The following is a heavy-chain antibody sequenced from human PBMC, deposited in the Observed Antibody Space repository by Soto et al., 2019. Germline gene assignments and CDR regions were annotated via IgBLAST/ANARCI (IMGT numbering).Heavy chain of an antibody. CDR3: ARQILGSSTTFDP. CDR2: IKQDGSEK. V-gene: IGHV3-7*01. Sequence: EVQLEESGGGLVQPGGSLRLSCAASGFIFSNYYMSWVRQPPGKGLDWVANIKQDGSEKRYVDSVRGRFTISRDDAKNSLYLQMNSLRAEDTAVYYCARQILGSSTTFDPWGQGTLVIVSP. D-gene: IGHD1-26*01. CDR1: GFIFSNYY. J-gene: IGHJ5*02.